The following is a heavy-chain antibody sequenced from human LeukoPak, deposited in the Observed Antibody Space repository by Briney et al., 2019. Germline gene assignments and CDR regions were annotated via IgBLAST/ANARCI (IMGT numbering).Heavy chain of an antibody. CDR1: GFTFSSYG. V-gene: IGHV3-30*02. CDR2: IAYDGSNK. CDR3: AKFAHYGSGSSHFDY. Sequence: PGGSLRLSCAASGFTFSSYGMHWVRQAPGKGLEWVAFIAYDGSNKYYADSVKGRFTISRDNSKNTLYLQMNSLRAEDTAVYYCAKFAHYGSGSSHFDYWGQGTLVTVSS. D-gene: IGHD3-10*01. J-gene: IGHJ4*02.